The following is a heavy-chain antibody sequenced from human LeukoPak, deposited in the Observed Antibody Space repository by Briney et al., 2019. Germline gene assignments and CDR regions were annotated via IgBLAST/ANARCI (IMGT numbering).Heavy chain of an antibody. Sequence: GGSLRLSCAASRFTFSIYWMSWVRQAPGRGLEWVANIKQDGSEKYYVDSVKGRFTISRDNANNSLYLQMNSLRAEDTAVYYCARGGDYLDFRGQGTLVTVSS. CDR3: ARGGDYLDF. V-gene: IGHV3-7*05. CDR1: RFTFSIYW. J-gene: IGHJ4*02. CDR2: IKQDGSEK.